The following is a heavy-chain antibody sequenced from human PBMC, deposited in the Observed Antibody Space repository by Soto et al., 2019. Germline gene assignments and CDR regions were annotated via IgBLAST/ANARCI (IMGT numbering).Heavy chain of an antibody. J-gene: IGHJ6*02. Sequence: PSETLSLTCTVSGASISTYYWTWIRQAPGKGLEWIGYLYYSGNTNYNPSLKSRVTMSVDTSKNHFYLTLTSATAADTAVYFCARGGSEGGLDVWGQGTTVTV. CDR1: GASISTYY. CDR2: LYYSGNT. D-gene: IGHD3-10*01. V-gene: IGHV4-59*01. CDR3: ARGGSEGGLDV.